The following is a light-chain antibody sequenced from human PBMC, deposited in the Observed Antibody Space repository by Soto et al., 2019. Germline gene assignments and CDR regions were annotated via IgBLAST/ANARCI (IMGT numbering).Light chain of an antibody. CDR3: QQYNNWPLT. CDR1: QSVSSN. Sequence: EIVMTQSPATLSVSPGERATLSCRASQSVSSNLACYQQKPGQAPSLLIYGASTRATGIPARFSGSGSGTEFTLTISSLQSEDFAVYYCQQYNNWPLTFGQGTKVEIK. V-gene: IGKV3-15*01. CDR2: GAS. J-gene: IGKJ1*01.